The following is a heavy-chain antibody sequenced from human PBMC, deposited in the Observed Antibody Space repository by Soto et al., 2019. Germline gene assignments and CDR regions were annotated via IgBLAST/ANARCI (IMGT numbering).Heavy chain of an antibody. J-gene: IGHJ1*01. Sequence: QLQLQESGPGLVKPSETLSLTCTVSGGSISSSSHYWGWIRQPPGKGLEWIGSIYYSGSTYNNPSLKSRVTISVDTSKNQFSLKLSSVTAADTAVYYCARHEVLRYSGSSGDFQHWGQGTLVTVSS. CDR3: ARHEVLRYSGSSGDFQH. V-gene: IGHV4-39*01. CDR1: GGSISSSSHY. CDR2: IYYSGST. D-gene: IGHD1-26*01.